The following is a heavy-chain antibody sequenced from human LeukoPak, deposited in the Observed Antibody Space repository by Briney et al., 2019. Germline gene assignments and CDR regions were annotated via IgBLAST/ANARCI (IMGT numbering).Heavy chain of an antibody. J-gene: IGHJ4*02. CDR3: AGGIVGATTGD. D-gene: IGHD1-26*01. Sequence: GASVKVSCKASGYTFTGYYMHWVRQAPGQGLEWMGWINPNSGGTNYAQKLQGRVTMTRDTSISTAYMELSRLRSDDTAVYYCAGGIVGATTGDWGQGTLVIVSS. CDR1: GYTFTGYY. CDR2: INPNSGGT. V-gene: IGHV1-2*02.